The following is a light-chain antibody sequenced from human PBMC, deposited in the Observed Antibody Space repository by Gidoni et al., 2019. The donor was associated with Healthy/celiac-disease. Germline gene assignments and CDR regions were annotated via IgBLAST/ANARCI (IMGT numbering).Light chain of an antibody. CDR3: QQYGISLT. J-gene: IGKJ4*01. V-gene: IGKV3-20*01. CDR1: QSVSSSY. CDR2: GAS. Sequence: EIVLTQSPGTLSLSPGERATLSCRASQSVSSSYLAWYQQKPGQAPMLLIYGASSRATGIPDRFSGSGSGTDFTLTISRLEPADFAVYYCQQYGISLTFGGGTKVEFK.